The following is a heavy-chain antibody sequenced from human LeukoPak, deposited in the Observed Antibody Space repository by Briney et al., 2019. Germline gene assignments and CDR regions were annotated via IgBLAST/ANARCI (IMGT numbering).Heavy chain of an antibody. V-gene: IGHV3-9*01. CDR1: GFTFDDYT. D-gene: IGHD3-3*01. CDR3: AKDIYRADYDFWSGYDY. J-gene: IGHJ4*02. CDR2: ISWDSDRI. Sequence: GGSLRLSCAASGFTFDDYTMHWVRQAPGKGLEWVSGISWDSDRIGYADFVKGRFIISRDNAKNSLYLQMNSLRAEDTALYYCAKDIYRADYDFWSGYDYWGQGTLVTVPS.